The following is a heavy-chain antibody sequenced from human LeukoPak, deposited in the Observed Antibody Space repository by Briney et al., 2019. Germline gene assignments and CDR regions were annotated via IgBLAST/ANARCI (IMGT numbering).Heavy chain of an antibody. Sequence: GGSLRLSCAASGFTFSSYAMSWVRQAPGKGLEWVSAISGSGGSTYYADSVKVRFTISRDNSKNTLYLQMNSLRAEDTAVYYCASQLFERWFDPWGQGTLVTVSS. J-gene: IGHJ5*02. CDR1: GFTFSSYA. CDR3: ASQLFERWFDP. V-gene: IGHV3-23*01. CDR2: ISGSGGST. D-gene: IGHD6-13*01.